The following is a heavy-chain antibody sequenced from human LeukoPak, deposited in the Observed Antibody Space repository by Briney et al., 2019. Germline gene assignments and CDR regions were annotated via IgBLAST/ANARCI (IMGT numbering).Heavy chain of an antibody. J-gene: IGHJ4*02. Sequence: GGSLRLSCAVSGITLSNYGMSWVRQAPGKGLEWVAGISDSGGSTNYADSVKGRFTISRDNPKNTLYLQMNSLRAEDTAVYYCARVPLYYDFWSGYYTDPYFDYWGQGTLVTVSS. CDR3: ARVPLYYDFWSGYYTDPYFDY. D-gene: IGHD3-3*01. V-gene: IGHV3-23*01. CDR2: ISDSGGST. CDR1: GITLSNYG.